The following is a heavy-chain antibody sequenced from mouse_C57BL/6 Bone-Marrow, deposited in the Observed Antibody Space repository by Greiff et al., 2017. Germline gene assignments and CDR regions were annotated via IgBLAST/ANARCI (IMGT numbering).Heavy chain of an antibody. J-gene: IGHJ2*01. CDR2: IDPSDSET. CDR3: ARSKGFDY. V-gene: IGHV1-52*01. CDR1: GYTFTSYW. Sequence: QVQLQQPGAELVRPGSSVKLSCKASGYTFTSYWMHWVKQRPIQGLEWIGNIDPSDSETHYNQKFKDKATLTVDKSSSTAYMQLSRLTAEDSAVYYAARSKGFDYWGQGTTLTVSA.